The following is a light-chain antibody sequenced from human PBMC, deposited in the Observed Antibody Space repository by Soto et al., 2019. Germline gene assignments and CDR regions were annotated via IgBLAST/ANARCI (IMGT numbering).Light chain of an antibody. CDR3: HQYYTPPQT. CDR1: QSVLDNSTNKSY. J-gene: IGKJ2*01. V-gene: IGKV4-1*01. CDR2: WAS. Sequence: VLTQSPSSLAVSLGERATVNCRSSQSVLDNSTNKSYLAWYQKKPGHPPKLLVHWASVREAGVPDRFSGGVSGTDFTLTLSSLKAEDVAVYYCHQYYTPPQTFGQGTQLEIK.